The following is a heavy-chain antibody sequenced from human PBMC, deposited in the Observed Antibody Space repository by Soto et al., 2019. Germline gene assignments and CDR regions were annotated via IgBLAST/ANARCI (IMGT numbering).Heavy chain of an antibody. CDR2: IFSDAER. CDR3: VRMNADTYSHYYAMDV. CDR1: GFSLSNGRMG. D-gene: IGHD1-1*01. V-gene: IGHV2-26*03. J-gene: IGHJ6*02. Sequence: SGPTLVNPTETLTLTCTISGFSLSNGRMGVSWIRQSPGKALEWLAHIFSDAERSYSSSMQSRLTISTDTSGTQVVLSMTNMDPADTGTYFCVRMNADTYSHYYAMDVWGQGTTVTVSS.